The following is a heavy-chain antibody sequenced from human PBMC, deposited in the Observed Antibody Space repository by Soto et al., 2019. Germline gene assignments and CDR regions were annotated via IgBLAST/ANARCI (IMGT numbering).Heavy chain of an antibody. Sequence: GGSLRLSCAASGLTFSSYSMNWVRQAPGKGLEWVSYISSSSSTIYYADSVKGRFTISRDNAKNSLCLQMNSLRAEDTAVYYCARWKGQSYWGQGTLVTVSA. CDR2: ISSSSSTI. D-gene: IGHD1-1*01. CDR1: GLTFSSYS. J-gene: IGHJ4*02. CDR3: ARWKGQSY. V-gene: IGHV3-48*01.